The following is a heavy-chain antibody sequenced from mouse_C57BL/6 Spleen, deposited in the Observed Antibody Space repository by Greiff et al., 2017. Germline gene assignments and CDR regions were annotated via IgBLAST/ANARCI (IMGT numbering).Heavy chain of an antibody. J-gene: IGHJ4*01. V-gene: IGHV5-17*01. Sequence: EVKLVESGGGLVKPGGSLKLSCAASGFPFSDYGMHWVRQAPEKGLEWVAYISSGSSTIYYADPVKGRFTISRDNAKNTLFLQMTSLRSEDTAMYYCARRVGYDGGDAMDYWGQGTSVTVSS. CDR3: ARRVGYDGGDAMDY. CDR1: GFPFSDYG. CDR2: ISSGSSTI. D-gene: IGHD2-12*01.